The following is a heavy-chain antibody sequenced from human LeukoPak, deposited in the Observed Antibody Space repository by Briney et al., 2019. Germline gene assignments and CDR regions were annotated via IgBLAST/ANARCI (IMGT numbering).Heavy chain of an antibody. D-gene: IGHD3-22*01. CDR3: AKVQSDYYDSSVYYGLDY. CDR2: IRYDGSNK. CDR1: GFTLSSYG. Sequence: PGGSLRLSCAASGFTLSSYGMHWVRQAPGKGLEWVAFIRYDGSNKYYADSVKGRFTISRDNSKNTVYLQMNSLRAEDTAVYYCAKVQSDYYDSSVYYGLDYWGQGTLVTVSS. V-gene: IGHV3-30*02. J-gene: IGHJ4*02.